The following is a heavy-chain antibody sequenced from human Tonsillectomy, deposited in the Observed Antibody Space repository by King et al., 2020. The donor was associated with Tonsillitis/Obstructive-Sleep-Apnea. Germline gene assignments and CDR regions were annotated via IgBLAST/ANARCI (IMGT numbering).Heavy chain of an antibody. CDR1: GFSLTTSGMC. D-gene: IGHD3-3*01. V-gene: IGHV2-70*01. CDR2: IDWDAEE. J-gene: IGHJ4*02. CDR3: ARVRWSGTFFDF. Sequence: TLQESGPALVKPPETLTLTCTFSGFSLTTSGMCVSWIRQSPGKVLEWLALIDWDAEEYYSTSLKTRLSVSRDTSKNQVVLTMTNMDPMDTATYFCARVRWSGTFFDFWGQGMVVTVSS.